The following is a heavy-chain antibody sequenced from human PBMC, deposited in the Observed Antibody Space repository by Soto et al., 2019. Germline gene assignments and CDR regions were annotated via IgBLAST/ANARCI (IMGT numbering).Heavy chain of an antibody. CDR2: IIPILGIA. D-gene: IGHD3-10*01. J-gene: IGHJ1*01. Sequence: ASVKVSCKASGGTFSSYAISWARQAPGQGLEWMGGIIPILGIANYAQKFQGRVTITADKSTSIAYMELSSLRSEDTAVYYCARGYYYEYFQHWGQGTLVTVSS. CDR3: ARGYYYEYFQH. V-gene: IGHV1-69*10. CDR1: GGTFSSYA.